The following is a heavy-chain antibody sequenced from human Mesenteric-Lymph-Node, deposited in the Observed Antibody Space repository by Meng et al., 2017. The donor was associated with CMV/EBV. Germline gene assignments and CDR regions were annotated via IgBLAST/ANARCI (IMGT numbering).Heavy chain of an antibody. V-gene: IGHV4-34*01. Sequence: SFSGYYGSWIRQPPGKGLEWIGEINHSGSTNYNPSLKSRVTISVDTSKNQFSLKLSSVTAADTAVYYCARAGRMVRGVIRLRPVDYWGQGTLVTVSS. CDR3: ARAGRMVRGVIRLRPVDY. D-gene: IGHD3-10*01. CDR1: SFSGYY. J-gene: IGHJ4*02. CDR2: INHSGST.